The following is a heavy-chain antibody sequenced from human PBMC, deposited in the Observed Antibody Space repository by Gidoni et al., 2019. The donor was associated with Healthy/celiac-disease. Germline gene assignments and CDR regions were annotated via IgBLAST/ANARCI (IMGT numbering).Heavy chain of an antibody. CDR1: GVSISRYS. CDR2: IYYSGSN. V-gene: IGHV4-59*01. Sequence: QVQLQESGPGLVKPSETLSLTCTVSGVSISRYSWSWIRQPPGKGMEWIGYIYYSGSNNYNPSLKSRVTISVDTSKNQFSLKLSSVTAADTAVYYCARGYSGSYLRGYYYGMDVWGQGTTVTVSS. CDR3: ARGYSGSYLRGYYYGMDV. D-gene: IGHD1-26*01. J-gene: IGHJ6*02.